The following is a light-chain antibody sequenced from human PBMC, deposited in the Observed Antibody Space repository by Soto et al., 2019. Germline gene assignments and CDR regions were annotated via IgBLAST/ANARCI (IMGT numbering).Light chain of an antibody. Sequence: EIVLTQSPATLSLSPGERATLSCRASQSVSSYLAWYQQKPGQAPRLLIYGASTRATGIPARFSGRGSGTEFTLTVSGLQSEDSAVYYCHQYHQWPPFGHGTKVDI. CDR3: HQYHQWPP. J-gene: IGKJ1*01. CDR1: QSVSSY. V-gene: IGKV3-15*01. CDR2: GAS.